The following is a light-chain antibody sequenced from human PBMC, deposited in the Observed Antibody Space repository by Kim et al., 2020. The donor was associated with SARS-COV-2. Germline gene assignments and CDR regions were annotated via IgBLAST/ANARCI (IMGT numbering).Light chain of an antibody. CDR2: DVS. CDR3: CSYAGKKIV. Sequence: PGQSITTSGTDTVVDGVVYNYVAWYQQHPGKAPKLVISDVSQRPSGGPDRFSGAKSGNKASLTISGLQAEEEADYYCCSYAGKKIVYGTGTKVTVL. J-gene: IGLJ1*01. V-gene: IGLV2-11*01. CDR1: VVDGVVYNY.